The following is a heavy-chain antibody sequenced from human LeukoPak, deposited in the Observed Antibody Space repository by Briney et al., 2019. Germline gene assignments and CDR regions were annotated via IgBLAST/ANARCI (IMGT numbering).Heavy chain of an antibody. CDR1: GASISGSDW. D-gene: IGHD2-21*01. CDR3: ARVVGNTNFDS. J-gene: IGHJ4*02. Sequence: SETLSLTCAVSGASISGSDWWTWVRQPPGKGLEWIGEIYHSGSTNYNPSLKSRVTISVDKSKSHFSLKVTSVTAADTAVYYCARVVGNTNFDSWGQGALVTVSS. V-gene: IGHV4-4*02. CDR2: IYHSGST.